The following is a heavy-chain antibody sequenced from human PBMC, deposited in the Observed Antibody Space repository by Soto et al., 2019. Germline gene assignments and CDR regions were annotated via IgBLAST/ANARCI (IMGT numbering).Heavy chain of an antibody. CDR3: ARDMSGGTYNYYYGMDV. J-gene: IGHJ6*02. CDR1: GFTFSGYY. CDR2: ISSSGSTI. Sequence: PGGSLRLSCAASGFTFSGYYMSWVGQAPGKGLEWVSYISSSGSTIYYADSVKGRFTISRDNAKNSLYLQMNSLRADDTAVYYCARDMSGGTYNYYYGMDVWGQGTTVTVSS. V-gene: IGHV3-11*01. D-gene: IGHD1-26*01.